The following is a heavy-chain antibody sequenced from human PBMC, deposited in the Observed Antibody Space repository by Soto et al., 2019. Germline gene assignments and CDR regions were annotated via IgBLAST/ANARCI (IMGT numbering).Heavy chain of an antibody. D-gene: IGHD3-10*01. J-gene: IGHJ4*02. CDR3: ARDYYDSGSYYYFDY. V-gene: IGHV1-3*01. CDR2: INAGNGNT. Sequence: SVKVSCKASGYTFTSYAMHWGREAPVQRLEWMGWINAGNGNTKYSQKFQGRVIITRDTSASTAYMELSSLRSEDTAVYYCARDYYDSGSYYYFDYWGQGTLVTVSS. CDR1: GYTFTSYA.